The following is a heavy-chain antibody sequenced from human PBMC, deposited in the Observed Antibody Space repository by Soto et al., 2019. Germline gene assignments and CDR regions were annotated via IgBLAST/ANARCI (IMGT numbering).Heavy chain of an antibody. J-gene: IGHJ5*02. CDR2: ISYHGVNK. V-gene: IGHV3-30*18. Sequence: VQLEESGGGVVQPGRSLTLYCAASGFTFSNYGMHWVHQAPGKGLEWVGVISYHGVNKYYADSVKGRFTISRDNSQNTLYLQMSSLRDEDTAVYYCAKYSDYGDYADWLDPWGQGTLVTVSS. CDR1: GFTFSNYG. CDR3: AKYSDYGDYADWLDP. D-gene: IGHD4-17*01.